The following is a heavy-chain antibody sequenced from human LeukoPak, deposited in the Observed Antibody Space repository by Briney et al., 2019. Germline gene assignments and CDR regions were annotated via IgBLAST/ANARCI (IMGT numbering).Heavy chain of an antibody. V-gene: IGHV3-11*04. CDR3: ARDLYRIVVVPHYFDF. J-gene: IGHJ4*02. D-gene: IGHD3-22*01. CDR2: INSSGSPI. CDR1: GFIFSDYY. Sequence: GGSLRLSCGASGFIFSDYYMSWIRQAPGKGLEWVSYINSSGSPIYYADSVKGRFTISRDNAKNSLYLQMNSLRAEDTAVYYCARDLYRIVVVPHYFDFWGQGTLVTVSS.